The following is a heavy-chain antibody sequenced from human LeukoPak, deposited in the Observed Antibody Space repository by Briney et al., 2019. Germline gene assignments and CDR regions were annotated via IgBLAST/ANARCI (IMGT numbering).Heavy chain of an antibody. V-gene: IGHV3-7*04. D-gene: IGHD3-22*01. CDR1: GFTFSNYW. CDR3: AKDITMIVVAIDY. J-gene: IGHJ4*02. Sequence: GGSLRLSCAASGFTFSNYWMSWVRQAPGKGLEWVANIKQDGSEKYYVGSVKGRFTISRDNAKSSVYLQMNSLRVEDTALYYCAKDITMIVVAIDYWGQGTLATVSS. CDR2: IKQDGSEK.